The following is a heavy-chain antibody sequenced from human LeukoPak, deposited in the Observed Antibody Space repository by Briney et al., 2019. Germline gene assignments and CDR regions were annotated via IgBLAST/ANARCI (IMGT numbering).Heavy chain of an antibody. V-gene: IGHV1-2*02. D-gene: IGHD1-26*01. Sequence: GASVKVSFKASGYTFTGYYMHWVRQAPGQGPEGMGWINPNSGGTKYAQKFQGRVTMTRDTFISTAYVELSRLRSDDTAGYCCARDGISGGYGGWGQGTLVTVSS. CDR3: ARDGISGGYGG. CDR2: INPNSGGT. J-gene: IGHJ4*02. CDR1: GYTFTGYY.